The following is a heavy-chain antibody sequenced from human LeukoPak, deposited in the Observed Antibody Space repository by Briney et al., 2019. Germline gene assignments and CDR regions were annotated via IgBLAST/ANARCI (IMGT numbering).Heavy chain of an antibody. Sequence: GGSLRLSCAASGFTFSSYSMNWVRQAPGKGLEWVSSISSSSSYIYYADSVKGRFTISRDNAKNSLYLQMNSLRAEDTAVYYCARSDDILTGYYKRGFDYWGQGTLVTVSS. D-gene: IGHD3-9*01. CDR1: GFTFSSYS. CDR2: ISSSSSYI. CDR3: ARSDDILTGYYKRGFDY. J-gene: IGHJ4*02. V-gene: IGHV3-21*01.